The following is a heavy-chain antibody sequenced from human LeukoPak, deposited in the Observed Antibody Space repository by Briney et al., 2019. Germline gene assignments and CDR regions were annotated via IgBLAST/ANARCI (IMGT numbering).Heavy chain of an antibody. D-gene: IGHD2-2*01. CDR3: ARPDFGSNSALDY. V-gene: IGHV4-34*01. Sequence: PSETLSLTCVVYDGSFSGYYWSWIRQPPGKGLEWIGEINHSGNTKCNPSLKSRVTISVDTSKNQFSLKLSSVTAADTAVYYCARPDFGSNSALDYWGQGTLVTVSS. J-gene: IGHJ4*02. CDR2: INHSGNT. CDR1: DGSFSGYY.